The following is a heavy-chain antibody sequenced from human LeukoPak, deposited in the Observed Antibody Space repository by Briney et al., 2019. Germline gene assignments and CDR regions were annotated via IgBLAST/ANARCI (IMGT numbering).Heavy chain of an antibody. D-gene: IGHD2-8*01. CDR3: AKDRNRWMLWESHTYFDY. CDR1: GFTFSSYA. V-gene: IGHV3-23*01. J-gene: IGHJ4*02. CDR2: ISGSGGST. Sequence: PGRSLRLSCAASGFTFSSYAMHWVRQAPGKGLEWVSAISGSGGSTYYADSVKGRFTISRDNSKNTLYLQMNSLRAEDTAVYYCAKDRNRWMLWESHTYFDYWGQGTLVTVSS.